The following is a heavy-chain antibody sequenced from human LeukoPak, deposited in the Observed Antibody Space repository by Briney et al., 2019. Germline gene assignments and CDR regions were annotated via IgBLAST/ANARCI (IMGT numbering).Heavy chain of an antibody. J-gene: IGHJ4*02. D-gene: IGHD3-10*01. Sequence: GGSLRLSCAASGFTFSSYSMNWVRQAPGKGLEWVSSISSSSYIYYADSVKGRFTISRDNAKNSLYLQMNSLRAEDTAVYYCARGRGLPGPLDYWGQGTLVTVSS. CDR1: GFTFSSYS. CDR2: ISSSSYI. CDR3: ARGRGLPGPLDY. V-gene: IGHV3-21*01.